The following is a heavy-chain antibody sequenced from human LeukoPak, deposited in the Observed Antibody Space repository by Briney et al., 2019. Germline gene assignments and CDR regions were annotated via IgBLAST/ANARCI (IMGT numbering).Heavy chain of an antibody. J-gene: IGHJ4*02. V-gene: IGHV3-23*01. CDR1: GFPFSNYA. CDR2: ISGVGLST. CDR3: AKGRYSSSWYYFDY. Sequence: GGSLRLSCAASGFPFSNYAMSWVRQAPGKGLEWVSGISGVGLSTYYADSVKGRFTISRDNSKNTLYLKINSLRGEDAAVYYCAKGRYSSSWYYFDYWGQGTLVTVSS. D-gene: IGHD6-13*01.